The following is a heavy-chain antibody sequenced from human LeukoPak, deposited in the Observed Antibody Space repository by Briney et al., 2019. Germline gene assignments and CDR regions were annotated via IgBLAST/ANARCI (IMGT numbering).Heavy chain of an antibody. CDR2: ISSSSSTI. Sequence: GGSLRLSCAASGCTFSSYSMNWVRQAPGKGLEWVSYISSSSSTIYYADSVKGRFTISRDNAKNSLYLQMNSLRAEDTAVYYCARSGKWELILFDYWGQGTLVTVSP. D-gene: IGHD1-26*01. V-gene: IGHV3-48*01. CDR3: ARSGKWELILFDY. CDR1: GCTFSSYS. J-gene: IGHJ4*02.